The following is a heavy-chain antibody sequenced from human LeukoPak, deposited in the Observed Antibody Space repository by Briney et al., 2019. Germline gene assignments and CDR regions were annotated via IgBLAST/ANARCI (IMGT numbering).Heavy chain of an antibody. CDR3: ARGREGYSYAVDY. CDR1: GGSFSGYY. J-gene: IGHJ4*02. Sequence: KPSETLSLTCAVYGGSFSGYYWSWIRQPPGKGLEWIGEINHSGSTNYNPSLKSRVTISVDTSKNQFSLKLSSVTAADTAVYYCARGREGYSYAVDYWGQGTLVIVSS. CDR2: INHSGST. V-gene: IGHV4-34*01. D-gene: IGHD5-18*01.